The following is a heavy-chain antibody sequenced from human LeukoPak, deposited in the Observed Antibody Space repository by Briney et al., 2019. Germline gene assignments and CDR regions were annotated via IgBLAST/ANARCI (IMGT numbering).Heavy chain of an antibody. V-gene: IGHV1-69*13. Sequence: LVTVSCESSGHTLNNPFIYWVRQAPGQGLEWRGGIIPIFGTANYAQKFQGRVTITADESTSTAYMELSRLRSDDTAVYYCARGIAMRSTSYLPGGMDVWGQGTTVTVSS. CDR2: IIPIFGTA. CDR1: GHTLNNPF. CDR3: ARGIAMRSTSYLPGGMDV. D-gene: IGHD2-2*01. J-gene: IGHJ6*02.